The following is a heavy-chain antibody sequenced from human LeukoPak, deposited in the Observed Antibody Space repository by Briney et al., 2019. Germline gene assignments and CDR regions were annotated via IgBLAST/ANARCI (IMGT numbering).Heavy chain of an antibody. V-gene: IGHV1-18*01. CDR3: ARAVAGTLDYYYYMDV. D-gene: IGHD6-19*01. J-gene: IGHJ6*03. Sequence: ASVKVSCKASGYTFTSYGISWVRQAPGQGLEWMGWISAYNGNTNYAQKLQGRVTMTTDTSTSTAYMELRSLRSDNTAVYYCARAVAGTLDYYYYMDVWGKGTTVTVSS. CDR1: GYTFTSYG. CDR2: ISAYNGNT.